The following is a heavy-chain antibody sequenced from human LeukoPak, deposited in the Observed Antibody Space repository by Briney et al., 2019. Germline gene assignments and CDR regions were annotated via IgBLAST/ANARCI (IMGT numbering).Heavy chain of an antibody. D-gene: IGHD3-22*01. J-gene: IGHJ4*02. Sequence: PSETLSLTCTVSGGSISSYYWSWIRQPPGKGLEWIGYIYYSGSTNYNPSLKSRVTISVYTSQNQFSLKLSSVTAAATAVYSCARMDRMIVVALDYWGQGTLVTVSS. CDR1: GGSISSYY. CDR2: IYYSGST. CDR3: ARMDRMIVVALDY. V-gene: IGHV4-59*08.